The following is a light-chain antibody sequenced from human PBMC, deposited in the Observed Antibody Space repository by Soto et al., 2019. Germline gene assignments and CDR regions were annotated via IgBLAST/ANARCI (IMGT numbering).Light chain of an antibody. Sequence: EIVMTQSPVTLSVSPGERAILSCRASQSVSNNYLAWYQQKPGQAPRLLIYGASNRATGIPDRFSGSGSGTDFTLTISRLEPEDFAVYYCQQYGSSGTFGQGTKVDIK. CDR3: QQYGSSGT. CDR1: QSVSNNY. J-gene: IGKJ1*01. V-gene: IGKV3-20*01. CDR2: GAS.